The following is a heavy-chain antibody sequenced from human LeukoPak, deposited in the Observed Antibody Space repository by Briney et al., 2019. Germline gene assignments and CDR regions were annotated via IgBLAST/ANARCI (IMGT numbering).Heavy chain of an antibody. Sequence: PSQTLSLTCTVSGGSISSGDYYWSWIRQPPGKGLEWIGYIYYSGSTYYNPSLKSRVTISVDTSKNQFSLKLSSVTAADTAVYYCARGQYNWNDGGYFQHWGQGTLATVSS. CDR3: ARGQYNWNDGGYFQH. V-gene: IGHV4-30-4*01. CDR1: GGSISSGDYY. J-gene: IGHJ1*01. CDR2: IYYSGST. D-gene: IGHD1-20*01.